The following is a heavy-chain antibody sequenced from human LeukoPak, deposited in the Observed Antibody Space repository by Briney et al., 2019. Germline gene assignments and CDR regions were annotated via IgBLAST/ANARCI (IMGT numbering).Heavy chain of an antibody. CDR2: IYSGGST. J-gene: IGHJ4*02. V-gene: IGHV3-66*04. Sequence: GSLRLSCAVSGFTVSTNYMSWVGQAPGKGLGWVSIIYSGGSTYYADSVKCRFTISRDSSKNTLYLHTNSLRVEDTAVYYCARRGYGDYAPFDYWGQGTLVTVSS. CDR3: ARRGYGDYAPFDY. D-gene: IGHD4-17*01. CDR1: GFTVSTNY.